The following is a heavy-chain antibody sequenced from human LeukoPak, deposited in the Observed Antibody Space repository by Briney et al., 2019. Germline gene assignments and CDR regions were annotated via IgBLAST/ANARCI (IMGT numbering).Heavy chain of an antibody. D-gene: IGHD3-22*01. CDR3: ARLETYDSTLDY. CDR1: GDSITTSSYY. CDR2: IYYSGST. J-gene: IGHJ4*02. V-gene: IGHV4-39*01. Sequence: ETLSLTCTVSGDSITTSSYYWGWIRQPPGKGLEWIGNIYYSGSTYYNPSLKSRVTISVDTSKNQFSLWLRSVTAADAAVYYCARLETYDSTLDYWGQGTLVTVSS.